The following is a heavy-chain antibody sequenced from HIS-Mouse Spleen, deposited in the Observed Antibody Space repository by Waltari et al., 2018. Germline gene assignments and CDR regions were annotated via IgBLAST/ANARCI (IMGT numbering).Heavy chain of an antibody. CDR3: AKSDSSSWFDY. D-gene: IGHD6-13*01. CDR1: GFTFSSYG. J-gene: IGHJ4*02. V-gene: IGHV3-33*06. Sequence: QVQLVESGGGVVQPGRSLRLSCAASGFTFSSYGMPWVRKAPGKGLGWVAVIWYDGSNKYYADSVKGRFTISRDNSKNTLYLQMNSLRAEDTAVYYCAKSDSSSWFDYWGQGTLVTVSS. CDR2: IWYDGSNK.